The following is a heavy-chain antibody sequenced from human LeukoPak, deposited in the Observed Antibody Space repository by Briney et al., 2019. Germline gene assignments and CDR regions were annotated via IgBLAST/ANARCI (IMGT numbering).Heavy chain of an antibody. V-gene: IGHV3-66*01. CDR3: ARDKQQHYYYYYMDV. CDR1: GFTVRNNY. J-gene: IGHJ6*03. D-gene: IGHD6-13*01. CDR2: IYSGGST. Sequence: PGGSLRLSCAASGFTVRNNYMSWVRQAPGKGLEWVSLIYSGGSTYYADSVKGRFTISRDNSNNTVYLQMNSLRAEDTAVYYCARDKQQHYYYYYMDVWGKGTTVTVSS.